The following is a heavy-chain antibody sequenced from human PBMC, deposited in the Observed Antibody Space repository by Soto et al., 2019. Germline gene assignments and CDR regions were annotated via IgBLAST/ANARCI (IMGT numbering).Heavy chain of an antibody. CDR1: GFTFSSYS. J-gene: IGHJ4*02. D-gene: IGHD3-9*01. CDR3: AKDRLYDILTGYYDY. CDR2: ISGSGGST. Sequence: GGSLRLSCAASGFTFSSYSMNWVRQAPGKGLEWVSAISGSGGSTYYADSVKGRFTISRDNSKNTLYLQMNSLRAEDTAVYYCAKDRLYDILTGYYDYWGQGTLVTVSS. V-gene: IGHV3-23*01.